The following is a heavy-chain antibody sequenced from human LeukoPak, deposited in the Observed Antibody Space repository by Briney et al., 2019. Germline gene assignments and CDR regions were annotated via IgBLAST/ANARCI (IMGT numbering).Heavy chain of an antibody. V-gene: IGHV3-23*01. CDR1: GFTFSRFT. Sequence: TGGSPRLSCAASGFTFSRFTMNWVRQAPGKGLEWVSGISGSDSSTYYADFVKGWFTISRDNSKNTLYLQMNSLRADDTAVYYCAKGGGWLYYFDYWGQGTLVTVSS. CDR2: ISGSDSST. D-gene: IGHD4-23*01. J-gene: IGHJ4*02. CDR3: AKGGGWLYYFDY.